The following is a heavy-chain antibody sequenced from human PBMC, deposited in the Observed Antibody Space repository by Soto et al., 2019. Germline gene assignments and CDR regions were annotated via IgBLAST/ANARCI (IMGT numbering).Heavy chain of an antibody. D-gene: IGHD2-2*01. CDR1: GFTFSSYW. V-gene: IGHV3-7*01. Sequence: GGSLRLSCAASGFTFSSYWMSWVRQAPGKGLEWVANINQDGSEKYYVDSVKGRFTISRDNAKNSLYLQMNSLRAEDTAVYYCASGALYCSSTSCYAGYFQHWGQGTLVTVSS. CDR2: INQDGSEK. J-gene: IGHJ1*01. CDR3: ASGALYCSSTSCYAGYFQH.